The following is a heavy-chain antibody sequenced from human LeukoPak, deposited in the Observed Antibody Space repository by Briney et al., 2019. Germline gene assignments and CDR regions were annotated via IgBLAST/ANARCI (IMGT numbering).Heavy chain of an antibody. CDR2: INPNSGGT. J-gene: IGHJ4*02. Sequence: ASVRVSCKASGYTFTGYYMHWVRQAPGQGLEWMGWINPNSGGTNYAQKFQGRVTMTRDTSISTAYMELSRLRSDDTAVYYCARGRSSGPWGELDYWGQGTLVTVSS. D-gene: IGHD6-19*01. CDR3: ARGRSSGPWGELDY. V-gene: IGHV1-2*02. CDR1: GYTFTGYY.